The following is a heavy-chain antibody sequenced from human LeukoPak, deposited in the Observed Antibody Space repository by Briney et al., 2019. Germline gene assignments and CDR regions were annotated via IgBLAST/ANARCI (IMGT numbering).Heavy chain of an antibody. CDR3: ARGGYDFSSGYYPSR. CDR2: INPSAGST. CDR1: GYTFTTYF. V-gene: IGHV1-46*01. J-gene: IGHJ4*02. Sequence: ASVKVSCKASGYTFTTYFMNWVRQAPGQGLKWMGIINPSAGSTSYAQKFQGRVTMTRDTSTSTVYMELSSLRSEDTAVYYCARGGYDFSSGYYPSRWGQGTLVTVSS. D-gene: IGHD3-3*01.